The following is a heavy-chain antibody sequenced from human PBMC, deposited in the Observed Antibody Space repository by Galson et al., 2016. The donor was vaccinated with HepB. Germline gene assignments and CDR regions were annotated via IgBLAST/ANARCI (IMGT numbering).Heavy chain of an antibody. CDR3: ARRSGYDLRGAFEI. CDR1: GFSLSTSGMC. J-gene: IGHJ3*02. V-gene: IGHV2-70*11. Sequence: PALVKPTQTLTLTCTFSGFSLSTSGMCVSWIRQPPGKALEWLARIDWDDDKYYSTSLKTRLTISKDTSKNQVVLTMTNMDPVDTATYYCARRSGYDLRGAFEIWVHGTMATVSS. CDR2: IDWDDDK. D-gene: IGHD5-12*01.